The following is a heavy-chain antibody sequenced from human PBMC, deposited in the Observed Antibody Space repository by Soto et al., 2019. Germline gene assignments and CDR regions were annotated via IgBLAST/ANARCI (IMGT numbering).Heavy chain of an antibody. CDR1: GYTFTSYY. J-gene: IGHJ5*02. D-gene: IGHD1-26*01. CDR2: INPSGGST. Sequence: ASVKVSCKASGYTFTSYYMHWVRQAPGQGLEWMGIINPSGGSTSYAQKFQGRVTMTRDTSTSTVYMELSSLRSEDTAVYYCAKKRILGNWFDPWGQGPLVTVSS. V-gene: IGHV1-46*03. CDR3: AKKRILGNWFDP.